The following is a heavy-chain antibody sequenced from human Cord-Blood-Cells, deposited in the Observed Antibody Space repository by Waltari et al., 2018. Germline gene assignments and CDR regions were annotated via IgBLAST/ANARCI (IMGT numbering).Heavy chain of an antibody. J-gene: IGHJ5*02. Sequence: EVQLVQSGAEVKKPGESLKISCKGSGYSFTSYWIGWVRQMPGKGLEWMGIIYPRDSDTRYSPAFQGQVTISADKSISTAYLQWSSLKASDTAMYYCARSPYSSSWYRWFDPWGQGTLVTVSS. D-gene: IGHD6-13*01. CDR3: ARSPYSSSWYRWFDP. CDR1: GYSFTSYW. CDR2: IYPRDSDT. V-gene: IGHV5-51*01.